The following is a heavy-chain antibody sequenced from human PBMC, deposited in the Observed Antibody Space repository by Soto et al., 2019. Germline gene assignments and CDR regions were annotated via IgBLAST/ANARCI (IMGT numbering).Heavy chain of an antibody. CDR2: IYTSGST. Sequence: QVHLQESGPGLVKPSETLSLTCTVSGGSISSYYWSWIRQPAGKGLEWIGRIYTSGSTNYIPSLKSRVTMSVDTYKNQSSLKLSSVTAADTAVYYCARQYYYDTSGHGFDIWGQGTMVTVSS. CDR1: GGSISSYY. V-gene: IGHV4-4*07. CDR3: ARQYYYDTSGHGFDI. D-gene: IGHD3-22*01. J-gene: IGHJ3*02.